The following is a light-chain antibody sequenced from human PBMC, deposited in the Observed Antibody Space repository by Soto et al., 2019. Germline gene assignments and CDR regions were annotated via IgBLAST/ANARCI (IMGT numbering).Light chain of an antibody. J-gene: IGLJ2*01. CDR3: SSFAGNNNLV. CDR2: EVS. Sequence: QSALTQPPSASGSPGQSVTISCTGTSSDVGGYNYVSWYQQHPGKAPKLMISEVSKRPSGVPDRFSGSKSGNTASLTVAGHQAEDEADYYFSSFAGNNNLVFGGGTKLTVL. V-gene: IGLV2-8*01. CDR1: SSDVGGYNY.